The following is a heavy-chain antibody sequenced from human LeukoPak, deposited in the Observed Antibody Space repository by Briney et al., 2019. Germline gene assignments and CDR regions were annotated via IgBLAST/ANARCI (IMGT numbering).Heavy chain of an antibody. Sequence: PSETLSLTCTVSGGSMSSYYWSWIRQPPGKGPEWIGSISYNGYTNYNPSLKSRVTISEDTSKNQFSLKLHSVTAADTAVYYCARGGGYSSGWSYWGQGTLVTVSS. J-gene: IGHJ4*02. V-gene: IGHV4-59*01. D-gene: IGHD6-19*01. CDR1: GGSMSSYY. CDR3: ARGGGYSSGWSY. CDR2: ISYNGYT.